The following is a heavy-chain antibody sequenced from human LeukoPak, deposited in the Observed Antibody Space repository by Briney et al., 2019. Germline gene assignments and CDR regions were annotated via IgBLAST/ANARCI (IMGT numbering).Heavy chain of an antibody. J-gene: IGHJ4*02. D-gene: IGHD3-3*01. CDR2: ISDDGGYT. Sequence: PGGSLRLSCAASGVTFRSYAMSWVRQPPGMGLEWVSSISDDGGYTYFADSVKGRFIISRDNSKNTLHLQMNSLRVEDTAVYYCAHGLSITIPHFWGPGTLVTVSS. CDR3: AHGLSITIPHF. V-gene: IGHV3-23*01. CDR1: GVTFRSYA.